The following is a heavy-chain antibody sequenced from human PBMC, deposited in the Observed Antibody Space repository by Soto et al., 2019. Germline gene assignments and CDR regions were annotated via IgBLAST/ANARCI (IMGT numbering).Heavy chain of an antibody. Sequence: QVQLVESGGGVVQPGRSLRLSCAASGFTFSSYGMHWVRQAPGKGLEWVAVIWYDGSNKYYADSVKGRFTISRDNSKNTLYLQMNSLRAEDTAVYYCARGSDGYEGAFDIRGQGTMVTVSS. CDR2: IWYDGSNK. J-gene: IGHJ3*02. V-gene: IGHV3-33*01. CDR3: ARGSDGYEGAFDI. CDR1: GFTFSSYG. D-gene: IGHD5-12*01.